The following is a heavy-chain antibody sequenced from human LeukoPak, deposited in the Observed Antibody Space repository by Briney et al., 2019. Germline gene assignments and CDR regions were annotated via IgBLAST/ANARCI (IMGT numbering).Heavy chain of an antibody. Sequence: ASVKASCKASGGTFSSYAISWVRQAPGQGREWMGGIIPIFGTANYAQKFQGRVTITADESTSTAYMELSSLRSEDMAVYYCARDTPLTIFGVVPRAAYYMDVWGKGTTVTVSS. CDR2: IIPIFGTA. D-gene: IGHD3-3*01. V-gene: IGHV1-69*13. CDR1: GGTFSSYA. CDR3: ARDTPLTIFGVVPRAAYYMDV. J-gene: IGHJ6*03.